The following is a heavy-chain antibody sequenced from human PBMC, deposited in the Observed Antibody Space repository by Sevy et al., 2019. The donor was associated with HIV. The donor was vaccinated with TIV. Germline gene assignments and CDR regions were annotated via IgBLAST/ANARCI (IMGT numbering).Heavy chain of an antibody. D-gene: IGHD6-6*01. V-gene: IGHV3-48*02. CDR1: GFTFSSYS. J-gene: IGHJ4*02. CDR3: ARDGGGYSSSSVFDY. CDR2: IGSSSSTI. Sequence: GGSLRLSCAASGFTFSSYSMNWVRQAPGKGLEWVSYIGSSSSTIYYADSVKGRFTISRDNAKNSLYLQMNSLRDEDTAVYYCARDGGGYSSSSVFDYWGQGTLVTVSS.